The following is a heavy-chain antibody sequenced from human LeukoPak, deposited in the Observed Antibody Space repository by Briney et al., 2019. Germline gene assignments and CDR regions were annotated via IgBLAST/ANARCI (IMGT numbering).Heavy chain of an antibody. V-gene: IGHV3-11*01. CDR2: ISNSGGPT. CDR3: ATTRPPRGANISYYGMDF. CDR1: GLTFSDSC. J-gene: IGHJ6*02. D-gene: IGHD2/OR15-2a*01. Sequence: PGGSLRLSCEVSGLTFSDSCLSWIRQTPGKDLEWLSYISNSGGPTFYATSVKGRFTISRDNAQKTLFLQMNNLRADDTAVYYCATTRPPRGANISYYGMDFWGQGTTVTVSS.